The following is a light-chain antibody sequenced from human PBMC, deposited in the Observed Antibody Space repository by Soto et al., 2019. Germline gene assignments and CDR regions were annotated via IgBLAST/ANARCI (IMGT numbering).Light chain of an antibody. J-gene: IGLJ1*01. CDR2: EVS. Sequence: QSVLTQPASVSGSPGQSITISCTGTSSDVGGYDYVSWYQLHPGKAPKLMIFEVSNRPSGVSYRLSGSKSGNTASLTISGLQAEDEADYYCNSYADSNNFVFGSGTKVTVL. V-gene: IGLV2-14*01. CDR3: NSYADSNNFV. CDR1: SSDVGGYDY.